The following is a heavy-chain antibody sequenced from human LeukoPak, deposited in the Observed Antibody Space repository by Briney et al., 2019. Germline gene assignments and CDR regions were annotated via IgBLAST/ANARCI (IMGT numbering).Heavy chain of an antibody. V-gene: IGHV3-30*18. CDR3: AKDFDWLAHVDY. D-gene: IGHD3-9*01. J-gene: IGHJ4*02. CDR1: GFTFSSYG. Sequence: GGSLRLSCGASGFTFSSYGMHWVRQAPGKGLEWVAVISYDGSNKYYADSVKGRFTISRDNSKNTLYLQMNSLGAGDTAVYYCAKDFDWLAHVDYWGQGTLVTVSS. CDR2: ISYDGSNK.